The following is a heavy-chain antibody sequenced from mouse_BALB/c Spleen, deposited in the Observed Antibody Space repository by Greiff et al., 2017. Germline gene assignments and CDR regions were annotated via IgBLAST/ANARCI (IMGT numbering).Heavy chain of an antibody. CDR1: GFTFSDYY. J-gene: IGHJ3*01. Sequence: DVKLVESGGGLVKPGGSLKLSCAASGFTFSDYYMYWVRQTPEKRLEWVATISDGGSYTYYPDSVKGRFTISRDNAKNNLYLQMSSLKSEDTAMYYCARGVPFAYWGQGTLVTVSA. CDR2: ISDGGSYT. CDR3: ARGVPFAY. V-gene: IGHV5-4*02.